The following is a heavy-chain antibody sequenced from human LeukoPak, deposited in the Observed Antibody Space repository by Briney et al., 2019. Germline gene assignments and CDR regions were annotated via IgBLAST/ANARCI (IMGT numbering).Heavy chain of an antibody. J-gene: IGHJ4*02. CDR2: ISDSGSST. CDR1: GFPISSYA. Sequence: PGGSLTLSCAASGFPISSYAMSWVRQPPGKGLEWLAAISDSGSSTYYADSVKGRFTISKDNSKNTLYLQMNSLRAEDTAVYYCASQRPYMGPVFDYWGQGTLVTVSS. CDR3: ASQRPYMGPVFDY. V-gene: IGHV3-23*01. D-gene: IGHD1-26*01.